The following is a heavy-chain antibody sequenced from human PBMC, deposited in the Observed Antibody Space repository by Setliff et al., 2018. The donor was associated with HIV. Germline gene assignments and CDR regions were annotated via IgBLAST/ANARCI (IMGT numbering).Heavy chain of an antibody. CDR1: GGSFRGYY. J-gene: IGHJ5*02. Sequence: SETLSLTSAVYGGSFRGYYWNWIRQSPDKGLEWIGEIDHSGSTKYNPSLRSRVIMSADTPKSQFSLNLTSLTAGDTAVYYCARGTKGSRWSVTRINWFDTWGQGTLVTVSS. CDR3: ARGTKGSRWSVTRINWFDT. D-gene: IGHD6-13*01. V-gene: IGHV4-34*01. CDR2: IDHSGST.